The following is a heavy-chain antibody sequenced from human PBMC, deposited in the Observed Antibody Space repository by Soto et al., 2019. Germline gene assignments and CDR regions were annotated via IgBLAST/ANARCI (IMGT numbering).Heavy chain of an antibody. J-gene: IGHJ6*04. CDR1: GFTVSSKY. D-gene: IGHD2-15*01. V-gene: IGHV3-66*01. CDR3: ARDDVLCDGGRGYGIPLDV. CDR2: IQSGGTT. Sequence: EVELVESGGGLVQPGGSLRLSCAASGFTVSSKYMTWVRQAPGKGLEWVSLIQSGGTTYYADSVKGRFTISRDTSENTLHLQMDSLRVEDTAVYYCARDDVLCDGGRGYGIPLDVGGKGTTVTVSS.